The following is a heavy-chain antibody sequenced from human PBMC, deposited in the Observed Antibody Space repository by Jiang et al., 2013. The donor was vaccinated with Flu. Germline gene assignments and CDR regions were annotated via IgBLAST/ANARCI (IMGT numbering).Heavy chain of an antibody. V-gene: IGHV3-48*01. J-gene: IGHJ3*02. Sequence: VQLLESGGGLVQPGESLRLSCAASGFIFSDYHMNWVRQAPGKGLEWVSFIDRYSTTIYYADSVKGRFTISRDNAKNSLYLQMNSLRVEDTAVYYCARSDAFDIWGQGTMTTVSS. CDR3: ARSDAFDI. CDR1: GFIFSDYH. CDR2: IDRYSTTI.